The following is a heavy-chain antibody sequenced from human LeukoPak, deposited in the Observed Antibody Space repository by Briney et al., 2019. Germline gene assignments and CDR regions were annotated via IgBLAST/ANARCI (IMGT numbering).Heavy chain of an antibody. V-gene: IGHV4-4*09. Sequence: SETLSLTCTVSGGSISSYYWSWIRQPPGKGLEWIGYIYTSGSTNYNPSLKSRVTISVDTSKNQFSLKLSSVTAADTAVYYCASTLRYYYDSSGWYYFGYWGQGTLVTVSS. CDR2: IYTSGST. CDR1: GGSISSYY. D-gene: IGHD3-22*01. J-gene: IGHJ4*02. CDR3: ASTLRYYYDSSGWYYFGY.